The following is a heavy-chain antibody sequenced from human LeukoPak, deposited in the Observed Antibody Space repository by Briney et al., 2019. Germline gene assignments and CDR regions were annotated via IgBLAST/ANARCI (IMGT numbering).Heavy chain of an antibody. CDR3: ARDGPIVVVPAASNFEY. CDR2: MNPNSGNT. D-gene: IGHD2-2*01. Sequence: ASVKVSCKASGYTFTSYDINWVRQATGQGLEWMGWMNPNSGNTGYAQKFQGRVTMTRNTSISTAYMELSSLRSEDTAVYYCARDGPIVVVPAASNFEYWGQGTLVTVSS. J-gene: IGHJ4*02. V-gene: IGHV1-8*01. CDR1: GYTFTSYD.